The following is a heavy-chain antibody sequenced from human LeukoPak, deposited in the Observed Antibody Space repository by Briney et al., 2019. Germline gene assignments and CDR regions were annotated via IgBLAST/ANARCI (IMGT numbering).Heavy chain of an antibody. CDR1: GGSIRSSSYY. D-gene: IGHD5-24*01. CDR3: ARGDGYNRFYFDY. CDR2: IYYSGST. Sequence: SETLSLTCTVSGGSIRSSSYYWGWIRQPPGKGLEWIGSIYYSGSTYYNPSLKSRVTISVDTSKNQFSLKLSSVTAADTAVYYCARGDGYNRFYFDYWGQGTLVTVSS. J-gene: IGHJ4*02. V-gene: IGHV4-39*07.